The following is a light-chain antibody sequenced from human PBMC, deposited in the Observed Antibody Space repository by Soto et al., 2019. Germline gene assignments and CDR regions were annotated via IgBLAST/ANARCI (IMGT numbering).Light chain of an antibody. CDR1: ESVNSN. V-gene: IGKV3-15*01. Sequence: EIVMTQSPATLSVSPGERATLSCRATESVNSNLAWYQQKPGQAPGLLIYGASTRATGIPARFSGSGSGTDFTLTISRLEPEDFAVYYCQQYNNWPPITFGQGTRLEIK. CDR3: QQYNNWPPIT. CDR2: GAS. J-gene: IGKJ5*01.